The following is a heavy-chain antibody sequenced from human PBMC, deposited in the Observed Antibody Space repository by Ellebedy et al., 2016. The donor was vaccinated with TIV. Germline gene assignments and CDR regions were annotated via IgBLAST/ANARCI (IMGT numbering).Heavy chain of an antibody. J-gene: IGHJ6*04. D-gene: IGHD3-10*01. V-gene: IGHV4-59*11. CDR3: ARGYGKGRYGLDV. CDR2: VYYSGNN. CDR1: GGSISSHY. Sequence: SETLSLTCTVSGGSISSHYWSWIRQPPGKGLEWIGYVYYSGNNNYNPSLKSRVTISADTSKNKFSLRLKSVTAADTALYFCARGYGKGRYGLDVWGKGTTVTVSA.